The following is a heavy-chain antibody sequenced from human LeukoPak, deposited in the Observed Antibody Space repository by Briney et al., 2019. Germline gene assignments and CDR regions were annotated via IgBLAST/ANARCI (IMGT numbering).Heavy chain of an antibody. CDR2: ISGDGSST. V-gene: IGHV3-43*02. D-gene: IGHD2-15*01. CDR3: AKDFHCSGGSCYSMGHDY. Sequence: GGSLRLSCAASGFTFHDYAMHWVRQAPGKGLEWVSVISGDGSSTYYADSLKGRFTISRDNRKNSLYLQMNSLRTEDSALYYCAKDFHCSGGSCYSMGHDYWGQGTLVNVSS. J-gene: IGHJ4*02. CDR1: GFTFHDYA.